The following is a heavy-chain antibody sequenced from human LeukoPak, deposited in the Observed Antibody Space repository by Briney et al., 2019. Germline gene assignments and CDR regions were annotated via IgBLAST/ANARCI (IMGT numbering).Heavy chain of an antibody. CDR2: ITWDGGST. CDR3: AKGKNTGSYLSHVDY. D-gene: IGHD3-10*01. V-gene: IGHV3-43*01. Sequence: GGSLRLSCAASGLTFRTYAMSWVRQAPGKGLEWVSLITWDGGSTYYADSVKGRSTISRDNSKNSLYLQMNSLRTEDTALYYCAKGKNTGSYLSHVDYWGQGTLVTVSS. J-gene: IGHJ4*02. CDR1: GLTFRTYA.